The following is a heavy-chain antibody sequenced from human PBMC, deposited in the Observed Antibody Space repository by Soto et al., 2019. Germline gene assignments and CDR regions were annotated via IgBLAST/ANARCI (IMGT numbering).Heavy chain of an antibody. D-gene: IGHD3-9*01. V-gene: IGHV1-18*04. CDR3: ASGDISYDILTGFDP. Sequence: ASVKVSCKASGYTFTSYGISWVRQAPGQGLEWMGWITAYNGNTNYAQKLQARVTMTTDTSTSTAYMELRSLRSDDTAVYYCASGDISYDILTGFDPWGQGTLVTVSS. J-gene: IGHJ5*02. CDR2: ITAYNGNT. CDR1: GYTFTSYG.